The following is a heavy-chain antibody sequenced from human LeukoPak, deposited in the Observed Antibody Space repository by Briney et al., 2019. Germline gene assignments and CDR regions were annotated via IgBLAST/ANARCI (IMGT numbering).Heavy chain of an antibody. J-gene: IGHJ4*02. CDR1: GYTSTSYD. CDR3: ARGDYYDSSGYYSLGDY. Sequence: GASVKVSCKASGYTSTSYDINWVRQATGQGLEWMGWMNPNSGNTGYAQKFQGRVTVTRNTSISTAYMELSSLRSEDTAVYYRARGDYYDSSGYYSLGDYWGQGTLVTVSS. V-gene: IGHV1-8*01. CDR2: MNPNSGNT. D-gene: IGHD3-22*01.